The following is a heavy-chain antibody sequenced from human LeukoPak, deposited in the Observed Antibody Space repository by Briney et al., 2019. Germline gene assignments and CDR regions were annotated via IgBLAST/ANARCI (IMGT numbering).Heavy chain of an antibody. CDR1: GYTFTGYY. V-gene: IGHV1-2*02. CDR3: ARAPYRGYSYGRQNWFDP. J-gene: IGHJ5*02. Sequence: GASVKVSCKASGYTFTGYYMHWVRQAPGQGLEWMGWINPNSGGTNYAQKFQGRVTMTRDTSISTAYMELRSLRSDDTAVYYCARAPYRGYSYGRQNWFDPWGQGTLVTVSS. CDR2: INPNSGGT. D-gene: IGHD5-18*01.